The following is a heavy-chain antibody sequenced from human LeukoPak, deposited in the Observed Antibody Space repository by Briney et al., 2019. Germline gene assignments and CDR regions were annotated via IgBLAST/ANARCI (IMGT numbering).Heavy chain of an antibody. CDR3: AREKPGAFDY. Sequence: GASVKVSCKASGGTFSSYAISWVRQAPGQGLEWMGGIIPIFGTANYAQKFQGRVTITAGKSTSTAYMELSSLRSEDTAVYYCAREKPGAFDYWGQGTLVTVSS. CDR2: IIPIFGTA. CDR1: GGTFSSYA. V-gene: IGHV1-69*06. J-gene: IGHJ4*02. D-gene: IGHD1-14*01.